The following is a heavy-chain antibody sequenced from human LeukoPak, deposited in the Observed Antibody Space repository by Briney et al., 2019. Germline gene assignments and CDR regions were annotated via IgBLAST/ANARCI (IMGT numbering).Heavy chain of an antibody. Sequence: SQTLSLTCTVSGGSISSGTYYWSWIRKPAGKGLEWIGRICNSGSTKYNPSLKSRVAMSVDTSKNQFSLKLSSVTAADTAVYYCARDTTVTKDAFDIWGQGTMVTVSS. CDR3: ARDTTVTKDAFDI. CDR1: GGSISSGTYY. V-gene: IGHV4-61*02. D-gene: IGHD4-17*01. CDR2: ICNSGST. J-gene: IGHJ3*02.